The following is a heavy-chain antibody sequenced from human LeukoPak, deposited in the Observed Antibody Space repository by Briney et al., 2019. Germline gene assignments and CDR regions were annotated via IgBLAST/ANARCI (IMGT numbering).Heavy chain of an antibody. Sequence: GGSLRLSCAASGFSFSSFAVHWVRQAPGKALEWVAVISYDGRSKFYADSVKGRFTISRDNSENTLYLQMNSLRVEDTAVYYCARASAADHFDYWGPGTLVTVSS. CDR3: ARASAADHFDY. CDR1: GFSFSSFA. CDR2: ISYDGRSK. D-gene: IGHD6-25*01. J-gene: IGHJ4*02. V-gene: IGHV3-30*04.